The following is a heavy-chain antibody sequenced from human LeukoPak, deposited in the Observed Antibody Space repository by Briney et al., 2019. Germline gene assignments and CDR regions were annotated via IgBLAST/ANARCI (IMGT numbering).Heavy chain of an antibody. CDR2: MIPIFGTA. D-gene: IGHD5-18*01. CDR1: GGTFSSYA. Sequence: SVKVSCKASGGTFSSYAISWVRQAPGQGLEWMGGMIPIFGTANYAQKFQGRVTITTDESTGTAYMELSSLRSEDTAVYHCARDPLEAAMAPYYYYYMDVWGKGTTVTVSS. V-gene: IGHV1-69*05. J-gene: IGHJ6*03. CDR3: ARDPLEAAMAPYYYYYMDV.